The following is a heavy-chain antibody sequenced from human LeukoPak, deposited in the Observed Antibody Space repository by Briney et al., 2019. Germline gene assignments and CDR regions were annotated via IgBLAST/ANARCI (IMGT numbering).Heavy chain of an antibody. V-gene: IGHV3-23*01. CDR1: GFTFSSYG. D-gene: IGHD3-22*01. Sequence: GGSLRLSCAASGFTFSSYGMSWVRQAPGKGLEWVSAISGSGGSTYYADSVKGRFTISRDNAKNSLYLQMNSLRAEDTAVYYCATSKVAYYDSSGYAGWGQGTLVTVSS. CDR3: ATSKVAYYDSSGYAG. J-gene: IGHJ4*02. CDR2: ISGSGGST.